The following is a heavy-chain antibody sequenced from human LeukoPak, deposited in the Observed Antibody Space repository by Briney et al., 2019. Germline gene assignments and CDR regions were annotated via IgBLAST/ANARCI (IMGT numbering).Heavy chain of an antibody. CDR1: GFTVSNNY. D-gene: IGHD4-17*01. J-gene: IGHJ3*02. V-gene: IGHV3-23*01. CDR2: ISGSGGST. CDR3: AKEAPTVTLFDI. Sequence: GGSLRLSCAASGFTVSNNYMSWVRQALGKGLEWVSAISGSGGSTYYADSVKGRFTISRDNSKNTLYLQMNSLRAEDTAVYYCAKEAPTVTLFDIWGQGTMVTVSS.